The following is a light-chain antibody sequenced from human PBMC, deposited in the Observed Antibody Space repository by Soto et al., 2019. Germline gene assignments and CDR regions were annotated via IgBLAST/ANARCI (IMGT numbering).Light chain of an antibody. J-gene: IGLJ1*01. V-gene: IGLV2-14*01. CDR3: SSYTSASTLLYL. CDR1: SSDVGGYNY. CDR2: GVT. Sequence: QSVLTQPAYVSGSPGQSITISCTGTSSDVGGYNYVSWYQQHPGIAPKLLIYGVTNRPSGVSTRFSGSKSGNTASLTISGLHAEDEADYHCSSYTSASTLLYLFGTGTKLTVL.